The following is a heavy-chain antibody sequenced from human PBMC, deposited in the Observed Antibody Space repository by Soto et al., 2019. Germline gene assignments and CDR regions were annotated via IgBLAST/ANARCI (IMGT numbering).Heavy chain of an antibody. V-gene: IGHV4-30-4*01. CDR2: IFYSGTT. D-gene: IGHD1-1*01. CDR1: GDSISSSDYY. Sequence: SETLSLTCTVSGDSISSSDYYWSWIRQTPGKGLEWIGHIFYSGTTYYNPSLKSRLTISVDTSKNHFSLRLTSVTAADTAVYYCARDLWVEPELYYYGMDVWGQGTTVTVSS. J-gene: IGHJ6*02. CDR3: ARDLWVEPELYYYGMDV.